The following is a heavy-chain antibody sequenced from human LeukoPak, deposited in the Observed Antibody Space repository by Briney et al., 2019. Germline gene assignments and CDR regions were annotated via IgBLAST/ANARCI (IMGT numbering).Heavy chain of an antibody. D-gene: IGHD6-13*01. CDR1: GCSISSSSYF. CDR3: ARVPAAGTGPDY. V-gene: IGHV4-39*07. J-gene: IGHJ4*02. Sequence: SETLSLTCTVSGCSISSSSYFWGWVRQPPGQGLEWDGTIYYNGNTYYNPSLKGRVIISLDTNKNQFSLRLTSVTAADTAVYYCARVPAAGTGPDYWGQGTLVTVSS. CDR2: IYYNGNT.